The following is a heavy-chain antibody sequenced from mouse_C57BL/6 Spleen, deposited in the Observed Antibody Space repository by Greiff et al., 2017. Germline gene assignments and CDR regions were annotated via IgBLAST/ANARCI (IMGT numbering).Heavy chain of an antibody. D-gene: IGHD3-2*02. CDR2: IDPSDSYT. V-gene: IGHV1-50*01. CDR1: GYTFTSYW. CDR3: ARGDSSGYFLNY. J-gene: IGHJ3*01. Sequence: QVQLQQPGAELVKPGASVKLSCKASGYTFTSYWMQWVKQRPGQGLEWIGEIDPSDSYTNYNQKFKGKATLTVDTSSSTAYMQLSSLTSEDSAVYYCARGDSSGYFLNYWGQGTLVTVSA.